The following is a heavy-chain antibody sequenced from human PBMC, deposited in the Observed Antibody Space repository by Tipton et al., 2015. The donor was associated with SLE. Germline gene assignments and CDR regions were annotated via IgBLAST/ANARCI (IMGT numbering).Heavy chain of an antibody. V-gene: IGHV4-4*07. J-gene: IGHJ4*02. CDR2: ICCGGST. CDR3: VVCSPSSCSYFDY. D-gene: IGHD2-2*01. CDR1: GGSIPNYY. Sequence: LRLSCTVSGGSIPNYYWGWVRQPAGKGLEWIGRICCGGSTKYNPSLDSRVSLSVDASKDHFSLKLSSVTAADTAVYYCVVCSPSSCSYFDYWGQGRLVTVSS.